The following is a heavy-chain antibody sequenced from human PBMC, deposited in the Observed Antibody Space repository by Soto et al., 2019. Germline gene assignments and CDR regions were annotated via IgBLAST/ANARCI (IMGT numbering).Heavy chain of an antibody. D-gene: IGHD3-10*01. CDR2: INPSGGST. CDR3: ARYPYYYDSDYHYYYGMDV. J-gene: IGHJ6*02. CDR1: GYTFTSYY. V-gene: IGHV1-46*01. Sequence: ASVKVSCKASGYTFTSYYMHWGRQAPGQGLEWMGIINPSGGSTSYAQKFQGRVTMTRDTSTSTVYMELSSLRSEDTAVYYCARYPYYYDSDYHYYYGMDVWGQGTTVTVSS.